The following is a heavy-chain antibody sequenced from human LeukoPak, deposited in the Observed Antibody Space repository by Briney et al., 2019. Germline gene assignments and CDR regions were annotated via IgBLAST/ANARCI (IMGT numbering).Heavy chain of an antibody. J-gene: IGHJ4*02. CDR1: GGSISSYY. CDR2: IYYSGST. CDR3: ARDGVWGSYRYPDY. D-gene: IGHD3-16*02. V-gene: IGHV4-59*01. Sequence: SETLSLTCTVFGGSISSYYWSWIRQPPGKGLEWIGYIYYSGSTNYNPSLKSRVTISVDTSKNQFSLKLSSVTAADTAVYYCARDGVWGSYRYPDYWGQGTLVTVSS.